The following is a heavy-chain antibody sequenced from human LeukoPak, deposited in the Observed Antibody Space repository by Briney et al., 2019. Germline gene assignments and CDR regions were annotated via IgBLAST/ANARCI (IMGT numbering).Heavy chain of an antibody. D-gene: IGHD2-2*03. CDR3: ARDLGYCSSTSCQDNWFDP. CDR1: GGTFSSYA. J-gene: IGHJ5*02. CDR2: IIPILGIA. Sequence: ASVKVSCKASGGTFSSYAISWVRQAPGQGLEWMGRIIPILGIANYAQKFQGRVTITADKSTSTAYMELSSLRSEDTAVHYCARDLGYCSSTSCQDNWFDPWGQGTLVTVSS. V-gene: IGHV1-69*04.